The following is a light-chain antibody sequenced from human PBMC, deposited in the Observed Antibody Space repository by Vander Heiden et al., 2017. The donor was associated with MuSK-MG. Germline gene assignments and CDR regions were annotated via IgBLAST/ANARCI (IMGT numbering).Light chain of an antibody. CDR1: QSSNSNY. V-gene: IGKV3-20*01. CDR3: QQYGSSPLT. Sequence: DIVLTQFPGTLTLSPGQRVTLSCRASQSSNSNYLAWYQQKPGQAPRLLISGASRRATGIPDRFSDSGSGTDFALTISRLEPEDFAVYYCQQYGSSPLTFGGGTKVEIK. J-gene: IGKJ4*01. CDR2: GAS.